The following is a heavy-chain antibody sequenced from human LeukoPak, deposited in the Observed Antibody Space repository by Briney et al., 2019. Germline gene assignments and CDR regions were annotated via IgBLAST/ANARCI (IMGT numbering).Heavy chain of an antibody. CDR3: ARDSYDSSGYYPGY. J-gene: IGHJ4*02. CDR2: IYTSGST. V-gene: IGHV4-61*02. CDR1: GGSISSGSYY. D-gene: IGHD3-22*01. Sequence: PSETLSLTCTVSGGSISSGSYYWSWIRQPAGKGLDWIGRIYTSGSTNYNPSLKSRVTISVDTSKNQFSLKLSSVTAADTAVYYCARDSYDSSGYYPGYWGQGTLVPVSS.